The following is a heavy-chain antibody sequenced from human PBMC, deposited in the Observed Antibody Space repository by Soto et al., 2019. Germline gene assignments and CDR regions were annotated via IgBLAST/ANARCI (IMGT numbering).Heavy chain of an antibody. V-gene: IGHV3-23*01. CDR2: ISGSGGST. CDR3: AKDCLDYDFWSGPANDTFDI. CDR1: GFTFSSYA. J-gene: IGHJ3*02. Sequence: EVQLLESGGGLVQPGGSLRLSCAASGFTFSSYAMSWVRQAPGKGLEWVSAISGSGGSTYYADSVKGRFTISRDNSKNTLYLQMNSLRAEDTAVYYCAKDCLDYDFWSGPANDTFDIWGQGTMVTVSS. D-gene: IGHD3-3*01.